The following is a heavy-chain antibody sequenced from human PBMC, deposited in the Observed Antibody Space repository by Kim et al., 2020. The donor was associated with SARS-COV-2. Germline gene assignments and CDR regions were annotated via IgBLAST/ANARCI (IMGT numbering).Heavy chain of an antibody. V-gene: IGHV3-30*18. Sequence: GGSLRLSCAASGFTFSSYGMHWVRQAPGKGLEWVAVISYDGSNKYYADSVKGRFTISRDNSKNTLYLQMNSLRAEDTAVYYCAKESGXXXYYXXXXXXYGXXVWXXG. CDR1: GFTFSSYG. CDR3: AKESGXXXYYXXXXXXYGXXV. D-gene: IGHD3-16*01. CDR2: ISYDGSNK. J-gene: IGHJ6*02.